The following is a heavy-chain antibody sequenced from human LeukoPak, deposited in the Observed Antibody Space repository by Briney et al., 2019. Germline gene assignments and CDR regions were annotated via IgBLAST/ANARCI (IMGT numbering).Heavy chain of an antibody. CDR2: ISAYNGNT. Sequence: ASVKVSCKASGYTFTSYGISWVRQAPGQGLEWMGWISAYNGNTNYAQKSQGRVTITTDESTSTAYMELSSLRSEDTAVYYCARDYYDFWSGYMYWGQGTLVTVSS. CDR1: GYTFTSYG. CDR3: ARDYYDFWSGYMY. V-gene: IGHV1-18*01. D-gene: IGHD3-3*01. J-gene: IGHJ4*02.